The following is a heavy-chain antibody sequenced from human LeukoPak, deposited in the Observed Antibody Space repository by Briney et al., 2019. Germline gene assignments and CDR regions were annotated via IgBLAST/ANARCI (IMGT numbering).Heavy chain of an antibody. V-gene: IGHV1-8*01. CDR3: ARADIVVVPAANHNWFDP. Sequence: GASVKVSCKASGYTFTSYDINWVRQAPGQGLEWLGWMNPNSGNTGYAQKFQGRVTMTRNTSISTAYVELSSLRSEDTAVYYCARADIVVVPAANHNWFDPWGQGTLVTVSS. CDR2: MNPNSGNT. J-gene: IGHJ5*02. CDR1: GYTFTSYD. D-gene: IGHD2-2*01.